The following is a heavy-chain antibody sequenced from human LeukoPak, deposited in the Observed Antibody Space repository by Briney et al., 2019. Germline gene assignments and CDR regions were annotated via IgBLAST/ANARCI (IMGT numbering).Heavy chain of an antibody. CDR1: GGSISSYY. Sequence: PSETLSLTCTVSGGSISSYYWSWIRQPPGKGLEWIGCIYYTGSTNYNPSLKSRVTISVDTSKNQFSLKLSSVTAADTAVYYCAREMYYYDSSGYLDYWGQGTLVTVSS. J-gene: IGHJ4*02. V-gene: IGHV4-59*01. CDR3: AREMYYYDSSGYLDY. CDR2: IYYTGST. D-gene: IGHD3-22*01.